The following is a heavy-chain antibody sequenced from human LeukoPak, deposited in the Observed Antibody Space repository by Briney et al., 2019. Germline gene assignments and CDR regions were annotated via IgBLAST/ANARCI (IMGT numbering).Heavy chain of an antibody. Sequence: SQTLSLTCAISGDSISSNSAAWNWIRQSPSRGLEWLGRTYYRSKWYNDYAVSVRSRITINPDTSKNQFSLQLNSVTPEDTAVYYCGRGVGATKGSFDYWGQGILVTVSS. V-gene: IGHV6-1*01. CDR1: GDSISSNSAA. CDR3: GRGVGATKGSFDY. D-gene: IGHD1-26*01. J-gene: IGHJ4*02. CDR2: TYYRSKWYN.